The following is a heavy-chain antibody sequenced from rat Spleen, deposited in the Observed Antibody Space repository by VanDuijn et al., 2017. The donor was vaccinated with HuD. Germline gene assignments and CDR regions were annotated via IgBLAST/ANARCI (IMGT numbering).Heavy chain of an antibody. D-gene: IGHD1-2*01. J-gene: IGHJ1*01. CDR2: MRYDGDT. CDR3: TRDTTSSYMNYYWHFDF. CDR1: GFSLTGNN. Sequence: QVQLKESGPGLVQPSQTLSLTCTVSGFSLTGNNVHWVRQSPGKGLEWMGRMRYDGDTYYNSALKSRLSISRDASKNQVFLKMNSLQTDDTAIYYCTRDTTSSYMNYYWHFDFWGPGTMVTVSS. V-gene: IGHV2S30*01.